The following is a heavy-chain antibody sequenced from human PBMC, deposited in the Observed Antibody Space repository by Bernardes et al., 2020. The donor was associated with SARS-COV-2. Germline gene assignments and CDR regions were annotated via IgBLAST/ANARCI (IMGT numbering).Heavy chain of an antibody. CDR3: ARSRDAYIGFDY. D-gene: IGHD2-2*01. CDR2: ISSTGRYT. J-gene: IGHJ4*02. V-gene: IGHV3-21*01. Sequence: GGSLRLSCAASGFTFISHSMNWVRQAPGKGLEWVSSISSTGRYTYYADSVTGRFTISRDNAKNSLYLQMNSLRAEDTAVYYCARSRDAYIGFDYWGQGTLVTVSS. CDR1: GFTFISHS.